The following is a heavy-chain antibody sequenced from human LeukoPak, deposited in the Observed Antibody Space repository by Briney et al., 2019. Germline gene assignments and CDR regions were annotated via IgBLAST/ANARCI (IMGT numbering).Heavy chain of an antibody. CDR3: AREKQRELPPEYNWFDP. V-gene: IGHV4-38-2*02. CDR2: IYHSGST. D-gene: IGHD1-26*01. J-gene: IGHJ5*02. CDR1: GFTFDDYD. Sequence: GSLRLSCAASGFTFDDYDMSWVRQAPGKGLEWIGSIYHSGSTYYNPSLKSRVTISVDTSKNRFSLKLSSVTAADTAVYYCAREKQRELPPEYNWFDPWGQGTLVTVSS.